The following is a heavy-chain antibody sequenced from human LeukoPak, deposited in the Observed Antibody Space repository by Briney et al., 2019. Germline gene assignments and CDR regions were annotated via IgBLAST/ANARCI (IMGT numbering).Heavy chain of an antibody. CDR3: ARETLIAVPTSPFYGMDV. J-gene: IGHJ6*02. D-gene: IGHD6-19*01. CDR2: ISSSGSTI. V-gene: IGHV3-48*03. CDR1: GVTFSSYE. Sequence: PGGSLRLSCAASGVTFSSYEMNWVRQAPGKGLEWVSYISSSGSTIYYADSVKGRFTISRDNSKNTLYLQMNSLRAEDTAVYYCARETLIAVPTSPFYGMDVWGQGTTVTVSS.